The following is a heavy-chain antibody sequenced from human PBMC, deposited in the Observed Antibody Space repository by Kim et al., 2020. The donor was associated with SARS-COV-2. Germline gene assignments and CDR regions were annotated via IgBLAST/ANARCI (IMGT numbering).Heavy chain of an antibody. D-gene: IGHD3-16*01. CDR2: IKQDGGDI. CDR3: VSRLRGGPGHY. CDR1: GFTFSDYW. Sequence: GGSLRLSCAAAGFTFSDYWMSWVRQPPGKGLEWVATIKQDGGDIYYVDSVKGRFTISRDNAKRSLDLQMNSLRADDTAVYYCVSRLRGGPGHYWGQGTLVTVSS. V-gene: IGHV3-7*03. J-gene: IGHJ4*02.